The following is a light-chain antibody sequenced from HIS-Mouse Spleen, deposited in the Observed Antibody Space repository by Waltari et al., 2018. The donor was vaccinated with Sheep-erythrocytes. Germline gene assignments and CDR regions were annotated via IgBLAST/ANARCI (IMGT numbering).Light chain of an antibody. V-gene: IGLV2-11*01. CDR3: CSYAGSYTWV. CDR1: SSDVGGYNY. Sequence: QSALTQPRSVSGSPGQSVTISCTGTSSDVGGYNYVSWYQQHPGKAPKLMIYDVSKRPPVGPARFSGSKSGHTASLTISGLQAEDEADYYCCSYAGSYTWVFGGGTKLTVL. CDR2: DVS. J-gene: IGLJ3*02.